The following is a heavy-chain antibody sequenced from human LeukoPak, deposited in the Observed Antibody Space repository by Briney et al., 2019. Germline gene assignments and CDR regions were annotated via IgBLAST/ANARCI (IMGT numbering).Heavy chain of an antibody. CDR3: ARDGPLGNDVYDI. J-gene: IGHJ3*02. D-gene: IGHD7-27*01. V-gene: IGHV6-1*01. CDR1: GDSVSSNSDT. Sequence: SQTLSLTCATSGDSVSSNSDTWNWIRQSPSRGLEWLGRTFYRSKWFHQYAVSVKGRITINPDTSKNQFSLQLNSVTLEDTAVYYCARDGPLGNDVYDIWGQGTMVTVSS. CDR2: TFYRSKWFH.